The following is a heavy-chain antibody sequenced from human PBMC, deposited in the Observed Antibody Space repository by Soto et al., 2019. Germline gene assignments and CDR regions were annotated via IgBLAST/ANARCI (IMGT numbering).Heavy chain of an antibody. CDR2: ISPDGSVT. J-gene: IGHJ3*02. Sequence: EVQLVESGGGLVQPGGSLRLSCAASGYTFSRHWIHWVRQAPGQGPVGVSRISPDGSVTDYADFVEGRFTISRDNAKNTLYLQMSSLRAEDTAGYYCARPRSMSSSGFDIWGQGTMVIVSS. V-gene: IGHV3-74*01. D-gene: IGHD1-26*01. CDR1: GYTFSRHW. CDR3: ARPRSMSSSGFDI.